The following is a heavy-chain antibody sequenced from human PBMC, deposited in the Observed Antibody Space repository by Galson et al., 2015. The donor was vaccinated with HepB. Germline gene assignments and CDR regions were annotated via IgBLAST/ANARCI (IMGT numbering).Heavy chain of an antibody. CDR1: GYTFTGYY. V-gene: IGHV1-2*04. CDR2: INPNSGGT. CDR3: ARDNGRYSDYYGMDV. J-gene: IGHJ6*02. D-gene: IGHD5-12*01. Sequence: SVKVSCKASGYTFTGYYMHWVRQAPGQGLEWMGWINPNSGGTNYAQKFQGWVTMTRDTSISTAYMELSRLRSDDTAVYYCARDNGRYSDYYGMDVWGQGTTVTVSS.